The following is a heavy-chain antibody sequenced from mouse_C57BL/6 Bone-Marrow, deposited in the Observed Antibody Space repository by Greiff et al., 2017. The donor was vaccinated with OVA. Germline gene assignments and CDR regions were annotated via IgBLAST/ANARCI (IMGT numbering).Heavy chain of an antibody. CDR3: ARHDGYFDWYFDV. Sequence: VKLQESGPGLVAPSQSLSITCTVSGFSLTSYGVHWVRQPPGKGLEWLVVIWSDGSTTYNSALKSRLSISKDNSKSQVFLKMNSLQTDDTAMYYCARHDGYFDWYFDVWGTGTTVTVSS. V-gene: IGHV2-6-1*01. CDR2: IWSDGST. D-gene: IGHD2-3*01. J-gene: IGHJ1*03. CDR1: GFSLTSYG.